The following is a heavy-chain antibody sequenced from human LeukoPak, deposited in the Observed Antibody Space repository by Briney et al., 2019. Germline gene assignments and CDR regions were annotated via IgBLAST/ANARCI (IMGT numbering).Heavy chain of an antibody. J-gene: IGHJ5*02. D-gene: IGHD1-26*01. CDR3: ARDRSVFDT. Sequence: GGSLRLSCTASRFIVSSTYITWVRQAPGKGLEWVSVIYSGGSTYYADSVKGRFTISRDNSKNTLFLQMNNLRVEDTAVYYCARDRSVFDTWGQGTQVTVSS. CDR1: RFIVSSTY. V-gene: IGHV3-66*01. CDR2: IYSGGST.